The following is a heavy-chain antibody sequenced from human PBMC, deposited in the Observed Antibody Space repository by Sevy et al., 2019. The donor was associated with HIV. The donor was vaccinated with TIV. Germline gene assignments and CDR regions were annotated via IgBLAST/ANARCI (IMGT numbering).Heavy chain of an antibody. CDR3: AREGYKYGYAVDY. D-gene: IGHD5-18*01. V-gene: IGHV3-11*01. J-gene: IGHJ4*02. CDR1: GFTFSDYY. CDR2: ISSSGNAI. Sequence: GGSLRLSCAASGFTFSDYYMSWIRQAPGKGLEWVSYISSSGNAIYYADSVKGRFTISRDNAKNSLYLQMNGLRADDTCVYYCAREGYKYGYAVDYWGQRTLVTVSS.